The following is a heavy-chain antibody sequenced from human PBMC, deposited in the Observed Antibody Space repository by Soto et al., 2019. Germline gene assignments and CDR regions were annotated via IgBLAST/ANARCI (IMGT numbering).Heavy chain of an antibody. CDR3: AMLGGWSGGSSGMDD. J-gene: IGHJ6*02. V-gene: IGHV3-72*01. CDR2: IRRKANSYTT. CDR1: GLIFSDYH. Sequence: EVQVVESGGGLVQPGGSLRLSCAASGLIFSDYHMDWVRQAPGKGLEWVGRIRRKANSYTTEYAASVKGRFTISRNNSKNSLYLQMNSLKSEDTAVYYCAMLGGWSGGSSGMDDWGQGTTVTVSS. D-gene: IGHD6-19*01.